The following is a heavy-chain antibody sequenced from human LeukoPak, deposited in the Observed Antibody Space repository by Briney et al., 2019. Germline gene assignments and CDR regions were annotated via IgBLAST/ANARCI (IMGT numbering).Heavy chain of an antibody. J-gene: IGHJ6*03. D-gene: IGHD6-6*01. V-gene: IGHV3-43*01. CDR2: ITRDGGTT. CDR3: AKGFYSSSTPLPPNYYYYMDV. Sequence: PGGSLRLSCAASGFSFDDYTMHWVRQAPGKGLEWVSLITRDGGTTFYADSVKGRFTISRDNSENTLYLQMNILRVEDTAVYYCAKGFYSSSTPLPPNYYYYMDVWGKGTTVTVSS. CDR1: GFSFDDYT.